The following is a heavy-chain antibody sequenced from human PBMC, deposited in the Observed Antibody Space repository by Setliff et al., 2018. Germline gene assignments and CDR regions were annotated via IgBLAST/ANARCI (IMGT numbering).Heavy chain of an antibody. CDR3: ARGINSVSWTPKY. Sequence: SETLSLTCIVSADSMNNNFWTWIRRPPGKGLEWMGYIYPDGTTNYNPSLKSRMTISLDMSKNQFSLTLRSVTAADAAMYYCARGINSVSWTPKYWGRGTLVTVSS. J-gene: IGHJ4*02. D-gene: IGHD6-13*01. CDR1: ADSMNNNF. V-gene: IGHV4-4*08. CDR2: IYPDGTT.